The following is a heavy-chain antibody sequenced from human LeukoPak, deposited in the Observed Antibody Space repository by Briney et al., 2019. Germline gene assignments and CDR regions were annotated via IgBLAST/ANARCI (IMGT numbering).Heavy chain of an antibody. Sequence: SETLSLTCNVSGGSMSSYYWNWIRQPPGKGLEWIGYIYYSGSTTYNPTLQSRVTISVDTSKSLFSLKLTSVTAADTAVYYCARGRSGYGGNSDYWGQGTLVTVSS. CDR3: ARGRSGYGGNSDY. D-gene: IGHD4-23*01. CDR2: IYYSGST. CDR1: GGSMSSYY. J-gene: IGHJ4*02. V-gene: IGHV4-59*01.